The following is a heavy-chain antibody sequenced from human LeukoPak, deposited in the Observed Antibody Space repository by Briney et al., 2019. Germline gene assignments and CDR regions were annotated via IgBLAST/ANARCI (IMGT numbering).Heavy chain of an antibody. D-gene: IGHD2-21*01. CDR1: GFAFDTFA. Sequence: SLRLSCAASGFAFDTFAMHWVRQTPGKGLEWVSGISRDSGTIIYVDSVKGRFTISRDNIRNSLSLQMNSLRAEDTAFYFCVKKVGGDAPFDSWGQGTLVTVSS. J-gene: IGHJ4*02. CDR2: ISRDSGTI. CDR3: VKKVGGDAPFDS. V-gene: IGHV3-9*01.